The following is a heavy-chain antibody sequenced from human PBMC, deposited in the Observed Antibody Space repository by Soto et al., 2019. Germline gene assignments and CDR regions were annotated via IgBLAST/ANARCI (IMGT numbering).Heavy chain of an antibody. D-gene: IGHD3-9*01. J-gene: IGHJ4*02. CDR3: AKAGVRYFDWLSIQSDFDY. CDR1: GFTFSSYA. V-gene: IGHV3-23*01. Sequence: GGSLRLSCAASGFTFSSYAMSWVRQAPGKGLEWVSAISGSGGSTYYADSVKGRFTISRDNSKNTLYLQMNSLRAEDTAVYYCAKAGVRYFDWLSIQSDFDYWGQGTLVTVSS. CDR2: ISGSGGST.